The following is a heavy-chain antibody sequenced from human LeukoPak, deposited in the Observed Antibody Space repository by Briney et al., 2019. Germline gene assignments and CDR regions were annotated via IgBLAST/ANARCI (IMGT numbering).Heavy chain of an antibody. V-gene: IGHV4-4*07. CDR2: IYTSGST. CDR1: GGSISSYY. J-gene: IGHJ6*03. CDR3: ARGQNYYGSGSYYNDPPYYYYMDV. Sequence: SETLSLTCTVSGGSISSYYWSWIRQPAGKGLEWIGRIYTSGSTNYNPSLKSRVTMSVDTSKNQFSLKLSSVTAADTAVYYCARGQNYYGSGSYYNDPPYYYYMDVWGKGTTVTISS. D-gene: IGHD3-10*01.